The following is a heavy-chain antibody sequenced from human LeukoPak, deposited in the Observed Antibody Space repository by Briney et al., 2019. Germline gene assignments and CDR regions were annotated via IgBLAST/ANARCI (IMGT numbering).Heavy chain of an antibody. CDR2: ISAYNGNT. Sequence: ASVKVSCKASGYTFTSYGISWVRQAPGQGLEWMGWISAYNGNTHYAQKFQGRVTMTRDMSTSTVYMELSSLRSEDTAVYYCARVESGSYGQTLNYWGQGTLVTVSS. CDR3: ARVESGSYGQTLNY. J-gene: IGHJ4*02. D-gene: IGHD1-26*01. V-gene: IGHV1-18*01. CDR1: GYTFTSYG.